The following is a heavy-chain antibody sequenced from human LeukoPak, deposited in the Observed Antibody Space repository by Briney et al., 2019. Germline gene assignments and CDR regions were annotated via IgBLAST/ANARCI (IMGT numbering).Heavy chain of an antibody. J-gene: IGHJ4*02. V-gene: IGHV3-9*01. D-gene: IGHD1/OR15-1a*01. CDR2: ISWNSGDL. CDR3: ARVGTWGMYYFDK. Sequence: GGSLRLSCAASGFTFDDYAMHWVRQTPGKGLEWVSGISWNSGDLGYADSVKGRFTISRDNTKNSLYLQMSSLRAEDTAFYYCARVGTWGMYYFDKWGQGTLVTVSS. CDR1: GFTFDDYA.